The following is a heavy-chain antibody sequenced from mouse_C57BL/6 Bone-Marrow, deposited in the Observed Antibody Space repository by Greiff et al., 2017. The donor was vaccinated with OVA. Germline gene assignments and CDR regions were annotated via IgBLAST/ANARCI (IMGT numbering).Heavy chain of an antibody. J-gene: IGHJ4*01. CDR1: GYTFTDYE. D-gene: IGHD2-13*01. Sequence: VKLQQSGAELVRPGASVTLSCKASGYTFTDYEMHWVKQTPVHGLEWIGAIDPETGGTAYNQKFKGKAILTADKSSSTAYMELRSLTSENSAVYCGTRGYSDYYAMDNWGRGTSVTVSS. CDR3: TRGYSDYYAMDN. V-gene: IGHV1-15*01. CDR2: IDPETGGT.